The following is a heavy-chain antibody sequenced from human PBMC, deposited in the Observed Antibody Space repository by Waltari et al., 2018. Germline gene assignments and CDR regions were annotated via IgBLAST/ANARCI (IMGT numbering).Heavy chain of an antibody. Sequence: EVQLVQSGAEVKKPGESLKISCKGSGYSFTSYWIGWVRQMPGKGLEWMGIIYPGDSDTRYSPSFQGQVTISADKSISTAYLQWSSLKASDTAMYYCARPYRPRKHLGALLEYFDYWGQGTLVTVSS. CDR3: ARPYRPRKHLGALLEYFDY. V-gene: IGHV5-51*01. J-gene: IGHJ4*02. CDR2: IYPGDSDT. CDR1: GYSFTSYW. D-gene: IGHD3-16*01.